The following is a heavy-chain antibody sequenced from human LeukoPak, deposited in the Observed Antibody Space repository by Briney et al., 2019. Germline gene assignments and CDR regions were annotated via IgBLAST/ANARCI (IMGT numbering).Heavy chain of an antibody. CDR1: GFTVSANY. Sequence: GGSLRLSCAVSGFTVSANYMSWVRQAPGEGLEWVSVLYGDGTTYYADSVKGRFIVSRDNSKNTLFLQMNSLRAEDTAVYYCARGGGAYNPFDYWGQGTLVTVSS. D-gene: IGHD5-24*01. CDR2: LYGDGTT. V-gene: IGHV3-66*01. J-gene: IGHJ4*02. CDR3: ARGGGAYNPFDY.